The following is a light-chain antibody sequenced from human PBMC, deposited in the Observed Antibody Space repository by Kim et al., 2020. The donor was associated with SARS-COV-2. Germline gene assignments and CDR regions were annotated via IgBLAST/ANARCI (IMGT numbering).Light chain of an antibody. Sequence: ASVDDRVTITGLASPDIKHNFVLFQQIPGKAPRSLIYAPSSLQSGVPSKFSGSGSGTDFTLTISRLQPEDFATDYCQQYQSYPVTFGQGTRLEIK. CDR2: APS. J-gene: IGKJ5*01. V-gene: IGKV1-16*02. CDR1: PDIKHN. CDR3: QQYQSYPVT.